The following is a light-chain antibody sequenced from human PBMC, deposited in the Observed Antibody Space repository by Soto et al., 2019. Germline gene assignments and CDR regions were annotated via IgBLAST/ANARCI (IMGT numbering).Light chain of an antibody. CDR1: QSLVHSDGNTY. V-gene: IGKV2-24*01. CDR2: KVS. CDR3: MQATQSLWT. J-gene: IGKJ1*01. Sequence: IVMTQTPLSSLVTLGQAASISCKSSQSLVHSDGNTYLSWFQQRPGQPPRLLIYKVSDRFSGVQERFSGSGAGTDFTLTISRVEAEDVGVYYCMQATQSLWTFGQGTKVEIK.